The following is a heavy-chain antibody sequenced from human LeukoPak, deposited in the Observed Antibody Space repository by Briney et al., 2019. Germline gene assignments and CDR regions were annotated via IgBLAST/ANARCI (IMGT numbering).Heavy chain of an antibody. V-gene: IGHV3-49*03. D-gene: IGHD2-21*01. CDR3: TRGLIPSTFGMDV. J-gene: IGHJ6*02. CDR1: GFTFGNYA. Sequence: GGSLRLSCAASGFTFGNYALSWFRQAPGKGLEWVGFIRDTIHGETTDYAASVKGRFTISREDSKNTAHLQMSNLKIEDTAIYYCTRGLIPSTFGMDVWGQGTTVTVSS. CDR2: IRDTIHGETT.